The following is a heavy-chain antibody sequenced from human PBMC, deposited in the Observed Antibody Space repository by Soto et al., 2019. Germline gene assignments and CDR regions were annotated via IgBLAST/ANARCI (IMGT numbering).Heavy chain of an antibody. D-gene: IGHD1-26*01. Sequence: PSETLSLTCTVSGGSISSGGYYWSWIRQPPGKGLEWIGSIYYSGSTYYNPSLKSRVTISVDTSKNQFSLKLSSVTAADTAVYYCAGLSGSYYSNFDYWGQGTLVTVSS. CDR2: IYYSGST. CDR3: AGLSGSYYSNFDY. J-gene: IGHJ4*02. CDR1: GGSISSGGYY. V-gene: IGHV4-39*01.